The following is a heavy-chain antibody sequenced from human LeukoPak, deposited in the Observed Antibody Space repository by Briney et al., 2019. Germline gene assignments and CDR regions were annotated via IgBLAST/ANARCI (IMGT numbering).Heavy chain of an antibody. CDR2: INTNTGNP. Sequence: GASVKVSCKASEYTFTSYAMNWVRQAPGQGLEWMGWINTNTGNPTYARGFTGRFAFSLDTSVNTAYLEISSLKGEDSAVYYCARGGSSWYDYWGQGTLVTVSS. CDR3: ARGGSSWYDY. D-gene: IGHD6-13*01. CDR1: EYTFTSYA. J-gene: IGHJ4*02. V-gene: IGHV7-4-1*02.